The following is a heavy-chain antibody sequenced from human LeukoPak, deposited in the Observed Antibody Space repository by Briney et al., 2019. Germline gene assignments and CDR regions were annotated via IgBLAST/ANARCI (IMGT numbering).Heavy chain of an antibody. CDR3: AVTYYYDSSGYYYGLAFDY. CDR2: INPNSGGT. J-gene: IGHJ4*02. CDR1: GYTFTAYY. Sequence: ASVKVSCKASGYTFTAYYMHWVRQAPGQGLEWMGRINPNSGGTNYAQKFQGRVTMTRDTSISTAYMELSRLRSDDTAVYYCAVTYYYDSSGYYYGLAFDYWGQGTLVTVSS. D-gene: IGHD3-22*01. V-gene: IGHV1-2*06.